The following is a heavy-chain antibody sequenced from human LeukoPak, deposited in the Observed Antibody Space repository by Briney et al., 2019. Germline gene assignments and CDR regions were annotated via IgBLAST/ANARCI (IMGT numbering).Heavy chain of an antibody. D-gene: IGHD4-23*01. CDR1: GFTFSSYA. CDR3: DKQLLASGNSSSWDY. CDR2: ISGSGGST. Sequence: GGSLRLSCAASGFTFSSYAMSWVRQAPGKGLEWVSAISGSGGSTYYADSVKGRFTISRDNSKNTLYLQMNSLRAEDTAVYYCDKQLLASGNSSSWDYWGQGTLVTVSP. V-gene: IGHV3-23*01. J-gene: IGHJ4*02.